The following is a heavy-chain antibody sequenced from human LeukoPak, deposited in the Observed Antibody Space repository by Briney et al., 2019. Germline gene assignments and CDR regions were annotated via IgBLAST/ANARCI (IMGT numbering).Heavy chain of an antibody. V-gene: IGHV1-2*02. J-gene: IGHJ4*02. CDR1: GYTFTGYY. CDR2: INPNSGGT. CDR3: ARESRYGSGSYPPVSFDY. Sequence: GASVKVSCKASGYTFTGYYMHWVRQAPGQGLEWMGWINPNSGGTNYAQKFQGRVTMTRDTSISTAYTELSRLRSDDTAVYYCARESRYGSGSYPPVSFDYWGQGTLVTVSS. D-gene: IGHD3-10*01.